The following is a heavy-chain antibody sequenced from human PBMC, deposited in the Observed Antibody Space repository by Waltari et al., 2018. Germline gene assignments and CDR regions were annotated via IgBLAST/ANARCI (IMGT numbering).Heavy chain of an antibody. CDR3: ARGRGAAGHWFDP. V-gene: IGHV4-30-2*01. CDR2: IDDSGST. CDR1: GGSISRGGYS. Sequence: QLQLQESGSGLVKPSQTLSLTCAVSGGSISRGGYSWSWIRQPPGKGLEWIGYIDDSGSTYYNPSLKGRVTISVDRSKNQFSLKLSSVTAADTAVYYCARGRGAAGHWFDPWGQGTLVTVSS. J-gene: IGHJ5*02. D-gene: IGHD6-13*01.